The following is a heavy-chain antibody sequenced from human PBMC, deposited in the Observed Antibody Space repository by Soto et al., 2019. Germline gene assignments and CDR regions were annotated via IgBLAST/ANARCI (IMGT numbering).Heavy chain of an antibody. Sequence: GGSLRLSCAASGFTFSSYGMHWVRQAPGKGLEWVAVIWYDGSNKYYADSVKGRFTISRDNSKNTLYLQMNSLRAEDTAVYYCARGGWYDFWSGYYPVDYWGQGTLVTVSS. CDR3: ARGGWYDFWSGYYPVDY. CDR2: IWYDGSNK. CDR1: GFTFSSYG. V-gene: IGHV3-33*01. J-gene: IGHJ4*02. D-gene: IGHD3-3*01.